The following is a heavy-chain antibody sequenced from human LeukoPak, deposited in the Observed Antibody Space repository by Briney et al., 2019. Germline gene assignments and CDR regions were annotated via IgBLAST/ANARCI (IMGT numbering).Heavy chain of an antibody. CDR1: GFTFSSYG. CDR3: ARVGGGSYLGYYFDY. Sequence: GGSLRLSCAASGFTFSSYGMPWVRQAPGKGLEWVAVIWYDGSNRYYADSVKGRFTISRDNSKNTLYLQMNSLRAEDTAVYYCARVGGGSYLGYYFDYWGQGTLVTVSS. D-gene: IGHD1-26*01. J-gene: IGHJ4*02. CDR2: IWYDGSNR. V-gene: IGHV3-33*01.